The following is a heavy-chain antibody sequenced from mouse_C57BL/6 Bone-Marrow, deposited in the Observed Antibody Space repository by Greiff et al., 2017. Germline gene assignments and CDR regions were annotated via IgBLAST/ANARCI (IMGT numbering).Heavy chain of an antibody. Sequence: VMLVESGAELVRPGTSVKVSCKASGYAFTNYLIEWVKQRPGQGLEWIGVINPGSGGNNYNEKFKGKATLTADKSFSTAYMQLSSLTSEDSAVYFCARRVGREYAMDYWGQGTSVTVSS. CDR3: ARRVGREYAMDY. D-gene: IGHD4-1*01. CDR1: GYAFTNYL. J-gene: IGHJ4*01. CDR2: INPGSGGN. V-gene: IGHV1-54*01.